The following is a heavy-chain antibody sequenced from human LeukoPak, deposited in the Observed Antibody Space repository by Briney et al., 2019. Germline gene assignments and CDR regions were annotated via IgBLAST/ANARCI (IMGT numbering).Heavy chain of an antibody. CDR1: GYTLTELS. Sequence: ASVKVPCKVSGYTLTELSMHWVRQAPGKGLEWMGGFDPEDGETIYAQKFQGRVTMTEDTSTDTAYMELSSLRSEDTAVYYCATSALRGYSYGYVYWGQGTLVTVSS. V-gene: IGHV1-24*01. J-gene: IGHJ4*02. CDR2: FDPEDGET. D-gene: IGHD5-18*01. CDR3: ATSALRGYSYGYVY.